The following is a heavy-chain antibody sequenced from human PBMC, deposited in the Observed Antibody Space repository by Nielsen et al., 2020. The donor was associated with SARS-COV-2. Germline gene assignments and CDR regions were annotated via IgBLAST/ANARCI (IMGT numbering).Heavy chain of an antibody. CDR1: GFIFISYG. CDR3: VKVQDDGYYYITGPFDY. Sequence: SLNISCAASGFIFISYGIYWVRQAPGKGLAWVSHIISAGNHTIDEDSVERRFTVSRDNAKNTLYLQMNSLTADDTAVYYCVKVQDDGYYYITGPFDYWGQGTLVTVSS. D-gene: IGHD2-21*02. V-gene: IGHV3-74*01. J-gene: IGHJ4*02. CDR2: IISAGNHT.